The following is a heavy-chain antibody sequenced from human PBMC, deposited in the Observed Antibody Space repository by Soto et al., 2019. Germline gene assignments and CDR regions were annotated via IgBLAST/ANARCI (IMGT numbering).Heavy chain of an antibody. CDR2: LSYDGSDK. CDR1: GFTFSSYV. V-gene: IGHV3-30*18. CDR3: AKGGPGPLLDY. J-gene: IGHJ4*02. D-gene: IGHD3-16*01. Sequence: GGSLRLSCAASGFTFSSYVMHWVRQAPGKGLEWVAVLSYDGSDKYYADSVKGRFTISRDNSKNTLYLQMNSLRAEDTAVYYCAKGGPGPLLDYWGQGTLVTVSS.